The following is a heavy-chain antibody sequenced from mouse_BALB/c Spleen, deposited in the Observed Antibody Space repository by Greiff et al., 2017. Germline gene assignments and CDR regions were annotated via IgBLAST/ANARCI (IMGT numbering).Heavy chain of an antibody. CDR1: GYSITSDYA. Sequence: EVKLMESGPGLVKPSQSLSLTCTVTGYSITSDYAWNWIRQFPGNKLEWMGYISYSGSTSYNPSLKSRISITRDTSKNQFFLQLNSVTTEDTATYYCARFGYDEGDYWGQGTTLTVSS. J-gene: IGHJ2*01. V-gene: IGHV3-2*02. D-gene: IGHD2-2*01. CDR2: ISYSGST. CDR3: ARFGYDEGDY.